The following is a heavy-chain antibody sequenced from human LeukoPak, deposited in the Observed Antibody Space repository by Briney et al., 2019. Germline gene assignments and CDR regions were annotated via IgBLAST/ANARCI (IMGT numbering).Heavy chain of an antibody. CDR1: GFTFSSYS. V-gene: IGHV3-21*01. CDR2: ISSSSSYI. CDR3: ARSGWGEYYDIS. J-gene: IGHJ5*02. D-gene: IGHD3-9*01. Sequence: GGSLRLSCAASGFTFSSYSMNWVRQAPGKGLEWVSSISSSSSYIYYADSVKGRFTISRDNAKNSLYLQMNSLRAEDTAVYYCARSGWGEYYDISWGQGTLVTVSS.